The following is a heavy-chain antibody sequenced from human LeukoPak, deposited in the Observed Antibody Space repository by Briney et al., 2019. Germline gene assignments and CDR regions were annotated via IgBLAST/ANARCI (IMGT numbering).Heavy chain of an antibody. J-gene: IGHJ5*02. Sequence: GGSLRLSCAASGFTFSSYWMHWVRHTPGRGLVWVARINTDGTIIDYADSVQGRFTISRDNSKNTLYLQMNSLRAEDTAVYYCAKEDGAVAGTTWGQGTLVTVSS. CDR3: AKEDGAVAGTT. V-gene: IGHV3-74*01. CDR1: GFTFSSYW. D-gene: IGHD6-19*01. CDR2: INTDGTII.